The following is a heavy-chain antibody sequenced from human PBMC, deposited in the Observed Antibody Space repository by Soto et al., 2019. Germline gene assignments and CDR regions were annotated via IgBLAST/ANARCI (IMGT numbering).Heavy chain of an antibody. V-gene: IGHV3-11*04. CDR3: TRDHLWAFDY. Sequence: GGSLRLSCAASGFTLSDYYMSWIRQAPGKGLEWVAYIRSSGGPISYADSVKGRFTISRDNVKTLLYLQMNSLRAEDSAVYYCTRDHLWAFDYWGQGTLVTVSS. J-gene: IGHJ4*02. CDR2: IRSSGGPI. D-gene: IGHD1-26*01. CDR1: GFTLSDYY.